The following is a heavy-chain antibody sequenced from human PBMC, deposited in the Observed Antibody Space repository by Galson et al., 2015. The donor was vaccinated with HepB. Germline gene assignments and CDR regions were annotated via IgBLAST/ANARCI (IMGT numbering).Heavy chain of an antibody. J-gene: IGHJ4*02. CDR3: ARDYHNGDYIKLGNYFAY. CDR1: GFTFRDYA. V-gene: IGHV3-23*01. D-gene: IGHD4-17*01. Sequence: SLRLSCAASGFTFRDYAMSWVRQTPGKGLEWVSAITGTGDAAYYADSVKGHFTISRDNSKNTLYLQMNSLRVEDTALYYCARDYHNGDYIKLGNYFAYWGPGTLVTVSS. CDR2: ITGTGDAA.